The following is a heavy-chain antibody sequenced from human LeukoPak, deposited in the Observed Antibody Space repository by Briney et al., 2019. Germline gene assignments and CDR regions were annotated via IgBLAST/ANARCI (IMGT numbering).Heavy chain of an antibody. CDR1: GYTYIRYA. D-gene: IGHD3-16*01. CDR2: VNMYTANP. J-gene: IGHJ4*02. CDR3: ARHDNDDDFDY. V-gene: IGHV7-4-1*02. Sequence: ASVKVSCKASGYTYIRYAINWLRQVPGQGLEWMGWVNMYTANPAYAQGFTERFVFSLDTSVSTAYLEISNLKAEDTAVYYCARHDNDDDFDYWGQGTLVTVSS.